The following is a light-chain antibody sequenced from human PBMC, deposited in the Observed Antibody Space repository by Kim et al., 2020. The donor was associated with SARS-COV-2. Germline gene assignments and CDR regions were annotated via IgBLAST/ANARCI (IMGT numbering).Light chain of an antibody. CDR3: QAWDSSTLV. J-gene: IGLJ2*01. V-gene: IGLV3-1*01. CDR1: KLGDKY. CDR2: QDS. Sequence: VSPGQTASLTCSGDKLGDKYACWFQQKPGQSPVLVIYQDSKRPSGIPERFSGSNSGNTATLTISATQAMDEADYYCQAWDSSTLVFAGGTQLTVL.